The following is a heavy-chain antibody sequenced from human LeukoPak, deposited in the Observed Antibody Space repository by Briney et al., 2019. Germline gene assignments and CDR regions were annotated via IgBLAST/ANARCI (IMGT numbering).Heavy chain of an antibody. Sequence: SETLSLTCTVSGGSISSSSYYWGWIRQPPGKGLEWIGSIYYSGSTYYNPSLKSRVTISVDTSKNQFSLKLSSVTAADTAVYYCARESDSSGWYSGNWFDPWGQGTLVTVSS. V-gene: IGHV4-39*07. CDR1: GGSISSSSYY. CDR3: ARESDSSGWYSGNWFDP. CDR2: IYYSGST. J-gene: IGHJ5*02. D-gene: IGHD6-19*01.